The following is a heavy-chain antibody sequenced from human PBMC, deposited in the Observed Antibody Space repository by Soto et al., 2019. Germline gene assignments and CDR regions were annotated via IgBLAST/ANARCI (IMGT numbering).Heavy chain of an antibody. V-gene: IGHV1-8*01. CDR1: GFPFTSLD. Sequence: GASVKVSCKASGFPFTSLDINWVRQAPGQGLEWVGYMTPSGYIGFAQKFRGRVSMTRDASTSTVSMELSSLRSDDTAVYYCAKYKGAAVSNDGGQGTLVPVSS. CDR2: MTPSGYI. J-gene: IGHJ4*02. D-gene: IGHD6-25*01. CDR3: AKYKGAAVSND.